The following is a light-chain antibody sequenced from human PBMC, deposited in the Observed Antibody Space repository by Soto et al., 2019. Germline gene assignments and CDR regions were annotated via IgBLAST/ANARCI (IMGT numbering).Light chain of an antibody. V-gene: IGKV1-39*01. CDR2: AAS. Sequence: DIQMTQSPSSLSASVGDRVTITCRASQSISSYLNWYQQKPGKAPKLLIYAASSLQSGVPSRFSGSGSGTDFTLSINSLQPEDLAAYYCQQSYSTPRTFGPGTTVDIK. J-gene: IGKJ3*01. CDR1: QSISSY. CDR3: QQSYSTPRT.